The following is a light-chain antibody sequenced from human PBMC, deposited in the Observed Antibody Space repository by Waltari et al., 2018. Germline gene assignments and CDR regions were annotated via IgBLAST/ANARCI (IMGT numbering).Light chain of an antibody. J-gene: IGLJ3*02. CDR3: AAWDDSLRSVL. V-gene: IGLV1-47*01. CDR2: KTG. CDR1: NFNIPIYY. Sequence: QSVLTQPPSASGTPGQTVTISCSGGNFNIPIYYVSWYLQLPETAPRLLIFKTGQRPSGVPDRFSASKSGTSASLVISGLRSEDEGTYYCAAWDDSLRSVLFGGGTKLTVL.